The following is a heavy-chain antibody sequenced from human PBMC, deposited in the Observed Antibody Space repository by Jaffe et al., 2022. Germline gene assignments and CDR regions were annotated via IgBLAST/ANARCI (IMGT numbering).Heavy chain of an antibody. J-gene: IGHJ5*02. D-gene: IGHD3-9*01. V-gene: IGHV4-38-2*01. Sequence: QVQLQESGPGLVKPSETLSLTCAVSGYSISSGYYWGWIRQPPGKGLEWIGSIYHSGSTYYNPSLKSRVTISVDTSKNQFSLKLSSVTAADTAVYYCARAYYDILTGYYRSWFDPWGQGTLVTVSS. CDR3: ARAYYDILTGYYRSWFDP. CDR1: GYSISSGYY. CDR2: IYHSGST.